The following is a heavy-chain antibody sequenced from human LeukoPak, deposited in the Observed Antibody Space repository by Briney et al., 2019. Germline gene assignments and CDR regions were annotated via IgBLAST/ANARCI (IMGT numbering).Heavy chain of an antibody. CDR1: GGSISSGGYS. V-gene: IGHV4-30-2*01. J-gene: IGHJ4*02. CDR2: IYHSGST. D-gene: IGHD3-3*01. Sequence: LQTLSLTCAVSGGSISSGGYSWSWIRQPPGKGLEWIGYIYHSGSTYYNPSLKSRVTISVDRSKNQFSLKLSSVTAADTAVYYCASVSYDFWSGYYLDYWGQGTLVTVSS. CDR3: ASVSYDFWSGYYLDY.